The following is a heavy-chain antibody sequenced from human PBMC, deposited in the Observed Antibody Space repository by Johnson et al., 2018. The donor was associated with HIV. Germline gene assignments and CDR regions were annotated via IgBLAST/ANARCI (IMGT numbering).Heavy chain of an antibody. D-gene: IGHD2-2*01. CDR1: GFTFSSYA. V-gene: IGHV3-30*04. Sequence: QVQLVESGGGVVQPGRSMRLSCAASGFTFSSYAMHWVRQAPGKGLEWVALISYDGSNKFYADSVKGRFTISRDKSKKTLYLQMNSLRLEDTARYYCARAAIVVLPAGAFDIWGRGTMVTVSS. CDR3: ARAAIVVLPAGAFDI. J-gene: IGHJ3*02. CDR2: ISYDGSNK.